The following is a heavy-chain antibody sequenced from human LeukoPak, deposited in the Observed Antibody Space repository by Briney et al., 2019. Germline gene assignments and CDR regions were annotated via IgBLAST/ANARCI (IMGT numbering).Heavy chain of an antibody. V-gene: IGHV3-9*01. CDR3: AKVRPSSSWYDGFDY. D-gene: IGHD6-13*01. Sequence: GRSLRLSCAASGFTFDDYAMHWVRQAPGKGLEWVSGISWNSGSIDYADSVKGRFTISRDNAKNSLYLQMNSLRAEDTALYYCAKVRPSSSWYDGFDYWGQGTLVTVSS. CDR1: GFTFDDYA. CDR2: ISWNSGSI. J-gene: IGHJ4*02.